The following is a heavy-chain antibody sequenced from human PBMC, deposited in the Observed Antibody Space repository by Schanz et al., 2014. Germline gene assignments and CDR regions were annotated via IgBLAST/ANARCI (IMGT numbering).Heavy chain of an antibody. Sequence: QAQLVESGGGVVQPGRSLRLSCAASGFTFNNYGMHWVRQAPGKGLEWVAFISYDGNNQYYADSVKGRFTISRDNSKNTLYLQMNSLRAEDTAVYYCARPIYDLWSGSFDYWGQGTLVTVSS. V-gene: IGHV3-30*19. CDR3: ARPIYDLWSGSFDY. D-gene: IGHD3-3*01. J-gene: IGHJ4*02. CDR2: ISYDGNNQ. CDR1: GFTFNNYG.